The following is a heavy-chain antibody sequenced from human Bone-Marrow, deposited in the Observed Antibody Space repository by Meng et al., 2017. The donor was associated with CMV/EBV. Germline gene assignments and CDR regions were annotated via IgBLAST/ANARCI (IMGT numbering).Heavy chain of an antibody. D-gene: IGHD4-17*01. CDR1: GGSISSYY. V-gene: IGHV4-59*01. J-gene: IGHJ4*02. CDR3: ARARRGDYSGFDY. CDR2: IYYSGST. Sequence: SETLSLTCTVSGGSISSYYWSWIRQPPGKGLEWIGYIYYSGSTNYNPSLKSRVTISVDTSKNQFSLKLSSVTAADTAVYYCARARRGDYSGFDYWGQGKLVTVSS.